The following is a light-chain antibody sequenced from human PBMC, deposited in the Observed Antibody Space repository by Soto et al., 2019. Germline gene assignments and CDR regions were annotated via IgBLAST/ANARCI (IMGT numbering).Light chain of an antibody. CDR2: AAS. CDR3: QQSYGAPYT. CDR1: QSIYSS. V-gene: IGKV1-39*01. Sequence: DIQMTQSPSSLSASVGDRVTITCRASQSIYSSLNWYHQKPGKAPKLLIYAASNLQSGVPSRFSGSGSGTDFTLSISSLQSEDFATYYCQQSYGAPYTFGQGTKVDIK. J-gene: IGKJ2*01.